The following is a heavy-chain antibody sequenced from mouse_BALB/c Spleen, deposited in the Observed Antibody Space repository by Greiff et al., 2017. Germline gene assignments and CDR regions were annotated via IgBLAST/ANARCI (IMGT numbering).Heavy chain of an antibody. Sequence: VQLKESGPGLVKPSQSLSLTCTVTGYSITSDYAWNWIRQFPGNKLEWMGYISYSGSTSYNPSLKSRISITRDTSKNQFFLQLNSVTTEDTATYYCARDYGGYWGQGTTLTVSS. D-gene: IGHD1-1*02. J-gene: IGHJ2*01. CDR2: ISYSGST. CDR3: ARDYGGY. V-gene: IGHV3-2*02. CDR1: GYSITSDYA.